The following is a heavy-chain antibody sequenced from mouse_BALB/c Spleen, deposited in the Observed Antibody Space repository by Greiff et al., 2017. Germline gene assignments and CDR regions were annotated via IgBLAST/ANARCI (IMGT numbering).Heavy chain of an antibody. Sequence: VQLQQSGPGLVQPSQSLSITCTVSGFSLTSYGVHWVRQSPGKGLEWLGVRWRGGSTDYNAAFISRLSISKDNSKSQVFFKMNSLQANDTAIYYCARSYYDYDAWFAYWGQGTLVTVSA. V-gene: IGHV2-2*02. D-gene: IGHD2-4*01. CDR2: RWRGGST. CDR1: GFSLTSYG. J-gene: IGHJ3*01. CDR3: ARSYYDYDAWFAY.